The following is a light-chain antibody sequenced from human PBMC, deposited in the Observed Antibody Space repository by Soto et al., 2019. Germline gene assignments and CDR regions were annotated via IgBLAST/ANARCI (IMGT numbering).Light chain of an antibody. CDR2: QVN. CDR1: SSDLAIYSY. CDR3: SSYTDSSNYV. V-gene: IGLV2-14*01. J-gene: IGLJ1*01. Sequence: SVLTQPAPVSGTPGQSITISCTGTSSDLAIYSYVSWYQQQPGKDPKLMIYQVNNRPSGVSNRFSGSRSGNTASLTISGLQAEDEADYYCSSYTDSSNYVFGTGTKVTVL.